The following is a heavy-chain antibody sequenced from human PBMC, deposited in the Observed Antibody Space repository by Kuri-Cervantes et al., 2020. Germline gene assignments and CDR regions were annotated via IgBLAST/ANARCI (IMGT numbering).Heavy chain of an antibody. V-gene: IGHV3-30*02. CDR3: ATPSRASYYYYYMDV. Sequence: GGSLRLSCAASGLTFSSYGMHWVRQAPGKGLEWVAFIRYDGSNKYYADSVKGRFTISRDNSKNTLYLQMNSLRAEDTAVYYCATPSRASYYYYYMDVWGKGTTVTVSS. CDR2: IRYDGSNK. CDR1: GLTFSSYG. J-gene: IGHJ6*03.